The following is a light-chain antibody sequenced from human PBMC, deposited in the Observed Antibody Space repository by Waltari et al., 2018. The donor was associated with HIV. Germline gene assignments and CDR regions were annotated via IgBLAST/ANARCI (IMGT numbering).Light chain of an antibody. V-gene: IGKV3-20*01. CDR1: QSISGNS. CDR2: GAS. CDR3: QQYGASRWT. Sequence: IGLKQSPGTLSVSPGERVTLSCRAIQSISGNSLVWDQQKPGQAPRLLMFGASNRPTGIPDRFSGSGSGTDFTLTISRLEPEDFAVYYCQQYGASRWTFGHGTQVEIK. J-gene: IGKJ1*01.